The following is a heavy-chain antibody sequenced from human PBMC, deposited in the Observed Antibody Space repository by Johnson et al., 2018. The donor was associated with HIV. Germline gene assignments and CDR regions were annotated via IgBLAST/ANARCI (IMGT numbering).Heavy chain of an antibody. J-gene: IGHJ3*02. CDR3: AKEYYYDSSGFPDAFDI. Sequence: EVQLVESGGGLVQPGGSLRLSCAASGFTFSSYAMSWVRQAPGKGLEWVSAISGSGGSTYYADSVKGRFTISRDNSKNTLYLQMNSLRAEDTAVYYCAKEYYYDSSGFPDAFDIWGQGTMVTVSS. D-gene: IGHD3-22*01. CDR1: GFTFSSYA. CDR2: ISGSGGST. V-gene: IGHV3-23*04.